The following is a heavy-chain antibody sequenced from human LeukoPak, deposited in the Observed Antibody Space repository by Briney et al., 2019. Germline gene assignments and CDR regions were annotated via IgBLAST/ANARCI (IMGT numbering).Heavy chain of an antibody. CDR1: GGSISSYY. Sequence: SETLSLTCTVSGGSISSYYWSWIRQPPGKGLERIGEINHSGSTNYNPSLKSRVTISVDTSKNQFSLKLSSVTAADTAVYYCARGIAAAELDYWGQGTLVTVSS. V-gene: IGHV4-34*01. CDR3: ARGIAAAELDY. D-gene: IGHD6-13*01. J-gene: IGHJ4*02. CDR2: INHSGST.